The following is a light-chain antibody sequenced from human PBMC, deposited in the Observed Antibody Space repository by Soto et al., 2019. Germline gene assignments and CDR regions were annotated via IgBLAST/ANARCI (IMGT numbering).Light chain of an antibody. Sequence: DIVMTQSPATLSVSPGERAPLSCRASQSVTSNVAWYQQKPGQAPRLLIYGASTRAPGIPAKFNGSGSGTEYTLTISSLQSEDFAVYYWQQYNNWPPWTFGQGTKVEI. CDR2: GAS. V-gene: IGKV3-15*01. CDR3: QQYNNWPPWT. CDR1: QSVTSN. J-gene: IGKJ1*01.